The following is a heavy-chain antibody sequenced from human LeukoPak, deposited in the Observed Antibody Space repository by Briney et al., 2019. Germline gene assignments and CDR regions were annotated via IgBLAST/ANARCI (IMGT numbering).Heavy chain of an antibody. V-gene: IGHV3-30*03. CDR2: ISYDGSNK. D-gene: IGHD5-18*01. J-gene: IGHJ4*02. CDR1: GFTFSSYG. Sequence: GRSLRLSCAASGFTFSSYGMHWVRQAPGKGLEWVAVISYDGSNKYYADSVKGRFTISRDNSKNTLYLQMNSLRAEDTAVYYCARDSRGYSYGWSDFDYWGQGTLVTVSS. CDR3: ARDSRGYSYGWSDFDY.